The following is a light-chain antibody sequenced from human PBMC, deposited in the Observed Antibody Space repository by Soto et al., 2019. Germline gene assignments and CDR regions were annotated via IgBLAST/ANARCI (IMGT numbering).Light chain of an antibody. CDR2: KAS. CDR1: QSISSW. Sequence: DIPMTQSPSTLSASVGDSVTITFRASQSISSWLAWYQQKPGKAPKLLIYKASSVESGVPSRFSGSGSGTEFTLTISSLQHDDFATYYCQQYNSYSPYTFGQGTKLEIK. V-gene: IGKV1-5*03. J-gene: IGKJ2*01. CDR3: QQYNSYSPYT.